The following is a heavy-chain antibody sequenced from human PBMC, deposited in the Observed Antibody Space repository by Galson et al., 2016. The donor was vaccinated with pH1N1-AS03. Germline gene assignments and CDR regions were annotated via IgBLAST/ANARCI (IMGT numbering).Heavy chain of an antibody. Sequence: SLRLSCAASGFSFSIYWMHWVRQAPGKGLEWLSSISVTGKTIYYADSVKGRFTISRDNFKNSVYLHLDNLRAEDTAVYHCARDSMVLRGILRYWGQGTRVTVS. D-gene: IGHD3-10*01. CDR2: ISVTGKTI. V-gene: IGHV3-11*01. CDR3: ARDSMVLRGILRY. CDR1: GFSFSIYW. J-gene: IGHJ1*01.